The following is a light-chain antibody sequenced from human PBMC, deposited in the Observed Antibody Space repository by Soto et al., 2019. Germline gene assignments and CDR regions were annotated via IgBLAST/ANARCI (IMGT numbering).Light chain of an antibody. CDR2: GAF. CDR1: QNINSQ. Sequence: DIQMTQSPPSLSASVGDSVTITCRASQNINSQLNGYQQKPGRAPQLLIYGAFTLQSGVPSRFSGRGSGTDFTLTISSLQHEDFASYYCQQTYIIPRTFGQGTKVEIK. J-gene: IGKJ1*01. V-gene: IGKV1-39*01. CDR3: QQTYIIPRT.